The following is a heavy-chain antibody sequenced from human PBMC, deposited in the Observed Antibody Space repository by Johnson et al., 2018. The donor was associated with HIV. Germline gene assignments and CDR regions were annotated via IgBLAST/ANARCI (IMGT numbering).Heavy chain of an antibody. CDR1: GFTFSSYG. Sequence: QVQLVESGGGVVQPGRSLRLSCAASGFTFSSYGMHWVRQAPGKGLEWVAVIWYDGSNKYYADSVKGRFTISRDNSKNTLYLQMNSLRADDTAVYYCAKDSNRWEQLAYAFEVWGQGTMVTVSS. D-gene: IGHD6-6*01. J-gene: IGHJ3*01. CDR3: AKDSNRWEQLAYAFEV. V-gene: IGHV3-33*06. CDR2: IWYDGSNK.